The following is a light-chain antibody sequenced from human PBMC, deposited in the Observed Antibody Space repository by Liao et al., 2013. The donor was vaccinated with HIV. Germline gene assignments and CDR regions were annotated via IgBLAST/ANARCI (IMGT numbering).Light chain of an antibody. V-gene: IGLV3-25*02. CDR3: QSWDSATVL. CDR2: KDS. CDR1: ALPKQY. J-gene: IGLJ2*01. Sequence: SYELTQPPSVSVSPGQTARITCSGDALPKQYAYWYQQKPGQAPVLLIYKDSERPSGIPERFSGSHSGSTATLTISGAQAMDEAHYYCQSWDSATVLFGGGTKLTVL.